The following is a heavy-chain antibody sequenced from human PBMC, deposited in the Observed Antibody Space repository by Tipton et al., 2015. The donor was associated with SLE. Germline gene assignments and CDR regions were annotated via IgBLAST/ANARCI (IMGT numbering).Heavy chain of an antibody. CDR3: AGGGAF. CDR1: GGSISSHY. CDR2: IYYSGST. D-gene: IGHD3-16*01. Sequence: TLSLTCTVSGGSISSHYWSWIRQPPGKGLEWIGYIYYSGSTNYNPSLKSRVTISVDTSKNQFSLKLSSVTAADTAVYYCAGGGAFWGQGTLVTVSS. V-gene: IGHV4-59*11. J-gene: IGHJ4*02.